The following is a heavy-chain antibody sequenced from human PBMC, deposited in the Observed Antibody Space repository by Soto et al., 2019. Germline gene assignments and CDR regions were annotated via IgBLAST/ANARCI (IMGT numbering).Heavy chain of an antibody. CDR1: GGSVDSDTYY. D-gene: IGHD6-6*01. J-gene: IGHJ4*02. V-gene: IGHV4-61*01. CDR2: IYYTGST. Sequence: SETLSLTCTVSGGSVDSDTYYWSWIRQPPGRGLEWIGYIYYTGSTNYSPSLKSRVSISVDTSRNQFSLKLSSVTAADTAVYYCAREFSNSPEAFDSWGQGSLVTVSS. CDR3: AREFSNSPEAFDS.